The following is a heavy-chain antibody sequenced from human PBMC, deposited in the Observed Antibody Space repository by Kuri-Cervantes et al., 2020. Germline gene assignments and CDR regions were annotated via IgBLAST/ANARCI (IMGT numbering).Heavy chain of an antibody. CDR1: GFTFSSYS. Sequence: GESLKISCAASGFTFSSYSINWVRQAPGKGLEWVSYITRSSRIIYYADSVKGRFTISRDNAKNSLYLQMNSLRDEDTAVYYCARDVTIFGVVRLTYYYGMDVWGQGTTVTVSS. V-gene: IGHV3-48*02. D-gene: IGHD3-3*01. CDR2: ITRSSRII. CDR3: ARDVTIFGVVRLTYYYGMDV. J-gene: IGHJ6*02.